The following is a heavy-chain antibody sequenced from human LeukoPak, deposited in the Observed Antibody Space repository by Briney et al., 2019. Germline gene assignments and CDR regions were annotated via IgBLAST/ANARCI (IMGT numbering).Heavy chain of an antibody. CDR1: GFDFSSNW. CDR3: AKDHYWSIDY. D-gene: IGHD3-3*01. J-gene: IGHJ4*02. V-gene: IGHV3-74*01. Sequence: GGSVRLSCAASGFDFSSNWMHWVRHAPGQGLVWVSRIKGDGISTNYADSVKGRFTISRDIAKNTLYLQMNSLRAEDTGVYYCAKDHYWSIDYWGRGTLVTVSS. CDR2: IKGDGIST.